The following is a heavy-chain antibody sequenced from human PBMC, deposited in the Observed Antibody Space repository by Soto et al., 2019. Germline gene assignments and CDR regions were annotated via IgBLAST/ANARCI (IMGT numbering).Heavy chain of an antibody. D-gene: IGHD4-17*01. Sequence: PSETLSLTCAVYGGAFSGYYWNWIRQPPGKGLDWIGEINDSGSTNYNPSLKSRVTISVDKSKNQFSLKLSSVTAADTAVYYCARFMTTVTNLAFDIWGQGTMVTVSS. J-gene: IGHJ3*02. CDR3: ARFMTTVTNLAFDI. V-gene: IGHV4-34*01. CDR1: GGAFSGYY. CDR2: INDSGST.